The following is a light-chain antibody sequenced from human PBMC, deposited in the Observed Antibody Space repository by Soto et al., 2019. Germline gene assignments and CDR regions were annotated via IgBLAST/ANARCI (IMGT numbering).Light chain of an antibody. CDR2: DAS. CDR3: QQRSNWQGAT. Sequence: EIVLTQSPGTLSLSPGERATLSCRSSQSVSNYLAWYQQKPGQAPRLLIYDASNRATGIPARFSGSGSGTDYTLTISSLEPEDFAVYYCQQRSNWQGATFGGGTKVDIK. J-gene: IGKJ4*01. V-gene: IGKV3-11*01. CDR1: QSVSNY.